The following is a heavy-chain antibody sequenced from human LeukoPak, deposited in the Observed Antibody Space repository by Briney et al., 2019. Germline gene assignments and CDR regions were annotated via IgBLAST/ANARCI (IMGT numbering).Heavy chain of an antibody. CDR2: IYYSGST. Sequence: PSETLSLTCTVSGGSISSYYWSWIRQPPGKGLEWIGYIYYSGSTNYNPSLKSRVTISVDTSKNQFSLKLSSVTAADTAVYYCARVVDRWFGEIPANWFDPWGQGTLVTVSS. CDR1: GGSISSYY. CDR3: ARVVDRWFGEIPANWFDP. J-gene: IGHJ5*02. D-gene: IGHD3-10*01. V-gene: IGHV4-59*01.